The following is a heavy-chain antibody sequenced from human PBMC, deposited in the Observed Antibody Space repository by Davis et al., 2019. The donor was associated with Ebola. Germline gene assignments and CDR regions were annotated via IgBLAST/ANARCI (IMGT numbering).Heavy chain of an antibody. CDR1: GGSISTSSYY. D-gene: IGHD3-10*01. J-gene: IGHJ6*02. CDR2: IYYSGST. CDR3: ARGGSGGYGMDV. Sequence: SETLSLTCTVSGGSISTSSYYRSSIRQPPGKGLEWIGYIYYSGSTNYNPSLKSRVTISVDTSKNQFSLKLSSVTAADTAVYYCARGGSGGYGMDVWGQGTTVTVSS. V-gene: IGHV4-61*05.